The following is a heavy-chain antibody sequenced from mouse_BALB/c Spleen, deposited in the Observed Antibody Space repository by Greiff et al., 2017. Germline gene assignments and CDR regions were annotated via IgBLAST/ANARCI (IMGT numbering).Heavy chain of an antibody. CDR2: ISSGSSTI. CDR1: GFTFSSFG. J-gene: IGHJ2*01. V-gene: IGHV5-17*02. CDR3: ARGNYYGSSPDY. D-gene: IGHD1-1*01. Sequence: EVHLVESGGGLVQPGGSRKLSCAASGFTFSSFGMHWVRQAPEKGLEWVAYISSGSSTIYYADTVKGRFTISRDNPKNTLFLQMTSLRSEDTAMYYCARGNYYGSSPDYWGQGTTLTVSS.